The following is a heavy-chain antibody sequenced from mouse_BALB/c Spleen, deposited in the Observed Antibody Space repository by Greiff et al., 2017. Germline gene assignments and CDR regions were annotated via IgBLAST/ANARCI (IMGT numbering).Heavy chain of an antibody. Sequence: DVQLQQSGPSLVKPSQTLSLTCSVTGDSITSGYWNWIRKFPGNKLEYMGYISYSGSTYYNPSLKSRISITRDTSKNQYYLQLNSVTTEDTATYYCARSNYGSSYYFDYWGQGTTLTVSS. CDR3: ARSNYGSSYYFDY. CDR2: ISYSGST. J-gene: IGHJ2*01. V-gene: IGHV3-8*02. D-gene: IGHD1-1*01. CDR1: GDSITSGY.